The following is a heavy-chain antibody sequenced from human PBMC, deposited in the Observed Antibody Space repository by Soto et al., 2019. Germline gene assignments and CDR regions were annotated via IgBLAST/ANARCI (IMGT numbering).Heavy chain of an antibody. Sequence: SETLSLTCTVSGGSISSSTYYWGWIRQPPGKGLEWIGTIYSSGSTYYNPSLKSRVTISVDTSRNQFSLKLSSVTAADTAVYYCVGPNMVSTILSPFASWGQGTVVTVSS. D-gene: IGHD5-12*01. CDR1: GGSISSSTYY. V-gene: IGHV4-39*01. CDR3: VGPNMVSTILSPFAS. CDR2: IYSSGST. J-gene: IGHJ4*02.